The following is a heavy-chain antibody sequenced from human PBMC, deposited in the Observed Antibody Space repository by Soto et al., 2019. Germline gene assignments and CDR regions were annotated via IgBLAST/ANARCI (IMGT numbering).Heavy chain of an antibody. CDR1: GGSISSYY. V-gene: IGHV4-59*01. Sequence: SETLSLTCTVSGGSISSYYWSWIRHTPGKGLEWIGYIYYSGSTNYNPSLKSRVTISVDTSKNQFSLKLSSVTAADTAVYYCARARAGLWFGESYGMDVWGQGTTVTVS. J-gene: IGHJ6*02. CDR2: IYYSGST. CDR3: ARARAGLWFGESYGMDV. D-gene: IGHD3-10*01.